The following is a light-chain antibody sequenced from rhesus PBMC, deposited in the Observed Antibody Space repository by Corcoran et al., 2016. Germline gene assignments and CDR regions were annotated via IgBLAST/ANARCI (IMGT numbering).Light chain of an antibody. CDR3: SAWYSSLSADV. CDR1: SNNVGNQG. J-gene: IGLJ6*01. Sequence: QAGLTQPPSVSKGLRQTATLTCTGNSNNVGNQGAAWLQQHQGHPPKLLSYRNDNRPSAISERFSASRSGNTASPTTTGLQPDEDAYDYCSAWYSSLSADVFGSGTKLTVL. CDR2: RND. V-gene: IGLV10-114*01.